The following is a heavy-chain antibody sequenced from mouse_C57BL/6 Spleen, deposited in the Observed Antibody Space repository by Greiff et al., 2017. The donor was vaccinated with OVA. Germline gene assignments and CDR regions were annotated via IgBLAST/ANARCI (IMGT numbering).Heavy chain of an antibody. J-gene: IGHJ2*01. D-gene: IGHD1-1*01. CDR3: ARPHYYGSSHFDD. Sequence: QVQLQQSGPELVKPGASVKLSCKASGYTFTSYDINWVKQRPGPGLEWIGWIYPRDGSTKYNEKFKGKATLTVDTSSSTAYMELHSLTSEDSAVYFCARPHYYGSSHFDDWGQGTTLTVSS. CDR1: GYTFTSYD. CDR2: IYPRDGST. V-gene: IGHV1-85*01.